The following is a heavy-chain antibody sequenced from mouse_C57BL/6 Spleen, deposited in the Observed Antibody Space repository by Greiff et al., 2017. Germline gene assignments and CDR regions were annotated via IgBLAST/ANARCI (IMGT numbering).Heavy chain of an antibody. J-gene: IGHJ1*03. CDR3: ARRLTGYFDV. D-gene: IGHD1-1*01. V-gene: IGHV1-69*01. Sequence: VQLQQPGAELVMPGASVKLSCKASGYTFTSYWMHWVKQRPGPGLEWIGEIDPSDSYTNYNQKFKGKSTLTVDKSSSTAYMQLSSLTSEDSAVYYCARRLTGYFDVWGTGTTVTVSS. CDR2: IDPSDSYT. CDR1: GYTFTSYW.